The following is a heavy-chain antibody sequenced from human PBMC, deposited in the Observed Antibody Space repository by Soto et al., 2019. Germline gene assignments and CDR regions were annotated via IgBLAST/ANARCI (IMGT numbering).Heavy chain of an antibody. CDR3: ASAAGSGSSDP. Sequence: EVQLMESGGGLVKPGGSLRLSCAASGLTFSTYSMNWVRQAPGKGLEWVSSISSSSSHIYYADSVKGRFTISRDNAKNSLYLQMNSLRAEDTAVYYCASAAGSGSSDPWGQGTLVTVSS. D-gene: IGHD3-10*01. V-gene: IGHV3-21*01. J-gene: IGHJ5*02. CDR2: ISSSSSHI. CDR1: GLTFSTYS.